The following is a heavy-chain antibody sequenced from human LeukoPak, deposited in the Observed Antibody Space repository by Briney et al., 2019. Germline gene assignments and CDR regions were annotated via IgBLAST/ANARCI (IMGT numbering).Heavy chain of an antibody. D-gene: IGHD3-22*01. CDR1: GGSISSGGSY. CDR3: ARSSGYYRIGFDY. J-gene: IGHJ4*02. CDR2: IYYSGST. Sequence: SQTLSLTCTVSGGSISSGGSYWSWIRQHPGKGLEWIGYIYYSGSTYYNPSLKSRVTISVDTSKNQFSLKLSSVTAADTAVYYCARSSGYYRIGFDYWGQGTLVTVSS. V-gene: IGHV4-31*03.